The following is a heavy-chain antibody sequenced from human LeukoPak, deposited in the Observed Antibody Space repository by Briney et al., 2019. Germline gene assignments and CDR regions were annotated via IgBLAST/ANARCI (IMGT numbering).Heavy chain of an antibody. CDR3: ARVKRGRAAAGTYYYYGMDV. Sequence: GGSLRLSCASYGFTFDDYGMSWVRQAPGKGLEWVSSINWNGGSTGYADSVKGRFTISRDNAKNSLYLQMNSLRAEDTALYYCARVKRGRAAAGTYYYYGMDVWGQGTTVTVSS. CDR2: INWNGGST. V-gene: IGHV3-20*04. D-gene: IGHD6-13*01. CDR1: GFTFDDYG. J-gene: IGHJ6*02.